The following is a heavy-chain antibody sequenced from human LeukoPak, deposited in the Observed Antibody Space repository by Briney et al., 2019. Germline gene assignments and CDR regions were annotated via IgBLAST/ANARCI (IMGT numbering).Heavy chain of an antibody. CDR2: IRYDGSNK. Sequence: GGSLRLSCAASGLTFIRYGMHWVRQAPGKGLEWVAFIRYDGSNKYYADSVKGRFTISRDNSKNTLYLQMNSLRAEDTAVYYCARKRDTAMVTIDYWGQGTLVTVSS. D-gene: IGHD5-18*01. J-gene: IGHJ4*02. CDR3: ARKRDTAMVTIDY. V-gene: IGHV3-30*02. CDR1: GLTFIRYG.